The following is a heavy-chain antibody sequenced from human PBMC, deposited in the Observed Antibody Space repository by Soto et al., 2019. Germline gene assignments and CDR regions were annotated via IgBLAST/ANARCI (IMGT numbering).Heavy chain of an antibody. J-gene: IGHJ6*02. CDR2: ISYDGSNK. D-gene: IGHD6-13*01. V-gene: IGHV3-30-3*01. CDR1: GFTFSSYA. Sequence: PGGSLRLSCAASGFTFSSYAMHWVRQAPGKGLEWVAVISYDGSNKYYADSVKGRFTISRDNSKNTLYLQMNSLRAEDTAVYYCARDSHSSQDYYYHGMDVWGQGTTVTVSS. CDR3: ARDSHSSQDYYYHGMDV.